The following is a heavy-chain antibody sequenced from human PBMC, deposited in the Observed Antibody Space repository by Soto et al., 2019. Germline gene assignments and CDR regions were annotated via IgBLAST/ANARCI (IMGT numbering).Heavy chain of an antibody. CDR2: IWYDGSNK. J-gene: IGHJ4*02. V-gene: IGHV3-33*01. CDR1: GFTFSSYG. D-gene: IGHD3-3*01. CDR3: ARDRLTIFGVVTHPDY. Sequence: GGSLRLSCAASGFTFSSYGMHWVRQAPGKGLEWVAVIWYDGSNKYYADSVKGRFTISRDNSGNTLYLQMNSLRAEDTAVYYCARDRLTIFGVVTHPDYWGQGTLVTVSS.